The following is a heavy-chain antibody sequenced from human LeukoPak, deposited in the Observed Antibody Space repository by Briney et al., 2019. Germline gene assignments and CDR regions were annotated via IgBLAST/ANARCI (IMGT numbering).Heavy chain of an antibody. CDR2: ISGSGGST. Sequence: PGGSLRLSCAASGFTFSSYSMNWVRQAPGKGLEWVSAISGSGGSTYYADSVKGRFTISRDNSKNTLYLQMNSLRAEDTAVYYCAKVKRFGEFIFDYWGQGTLVTVSS. J-gene: IGHJ4*02. CDR3: AKVKRFGEFIFDY. V-gene: IGHV3-23*01. CDR1: GFTFSSYS. D-gene: IGHD3-10*01.